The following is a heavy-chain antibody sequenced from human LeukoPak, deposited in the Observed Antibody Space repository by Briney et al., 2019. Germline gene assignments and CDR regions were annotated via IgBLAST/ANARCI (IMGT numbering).Heavy chain of an antibody. J-gene: IGHJ4*02. Sequence: GGSLRLSCAASGFTFSSYWMHSVRQAPGKGLVWGSRINSDGSSTSYADSAKGRFTISRDNAKNTLYLQMNSLRAEDTAVYYCASPSNYYGSGSYVWGQGTLVTVSS. V-gene: IGHV3-74*01. CDR2: INSDGSST. D-gene: IGHD3-10*01. CDR3: ASPSNYYGSGSYV. CDR1: GFTFSSYW.